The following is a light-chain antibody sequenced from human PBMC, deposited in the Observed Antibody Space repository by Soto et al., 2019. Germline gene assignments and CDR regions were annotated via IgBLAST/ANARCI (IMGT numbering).Light chain of an antibody. CDR1: KLGDKY. V-gene: IGLV3-1*01. J-gene: IGLJ1*01. CDR3: QAWDSSTV. Sequence: SYELTQPPSVSVSPGQTARITCSGDKLGDKYACWYQQKPGQSPVLVIYQDSKRPSGIPERFSGSNSGNTATLTISGTQAMDEADYYCQAWDSSTVFGTGTKLTVL. CDR2: QDS.